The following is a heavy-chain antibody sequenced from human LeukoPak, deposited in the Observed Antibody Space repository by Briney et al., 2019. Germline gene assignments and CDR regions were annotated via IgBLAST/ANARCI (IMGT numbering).Heavy chain of an antibody. J-gene: IGHJ6*02. CDR3: ARDLSSSWPYYYYGMDV. D-gene: IGHD6-13*01. V-gene: IGHV3-48*03. Sequence: GGSLRLSCAASGFTFSSYEMNWVRQAPGKGLEWVSYISSSGSTIYYADSVKGRSTISRDNAKNSLYLQMNSLRAEDTAVYYCARDLSSSWPYYYYGMDVWGQGTTVTVSS. CDR1: GFTFSSYE. CDR2: ISSSGSTI.